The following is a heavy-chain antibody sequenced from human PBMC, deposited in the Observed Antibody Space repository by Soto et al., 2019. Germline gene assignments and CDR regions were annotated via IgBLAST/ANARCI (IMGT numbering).Heavy chain of an antibody. CDR2: IDPSDSYT. Sequence: GESLKISCKGSGYSFTSYWISWVRQMPGKGLGWMGRIDPSDSYTNYSPSFQGHVTISADKSISTAYLQWSSLKASDTAMYYCARHTDYYDSSGLAHFDYWGQGTLVTVSS. CDR3: ARHTDYYDSSGLAHFDY. D-gene: IGHD3-22*01. CDR1: GYSFTSYW. J-gene: IGHJ4*02. V-gene: IGHV5-10-1*01.